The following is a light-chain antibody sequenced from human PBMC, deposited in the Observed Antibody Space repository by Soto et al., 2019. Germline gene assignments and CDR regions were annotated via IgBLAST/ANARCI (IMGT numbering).Light chain of an antibody. V-gene: IGKV3-11*01. CDR3: QQSSNWPPEIT. Sequence: DIVLTQSPASLSLSPGDRATLSCRASQSVPRNLAWYQQRPGQAPRLLIYDASSRATGIPDRFSGSGSGTDFILTISSLEPEDFAVYYCQQSSNWPPEITFGQGTRLEIK. CDR2: DAS. CDR1: QSVPRN. J-gene: IGKJ5*01.